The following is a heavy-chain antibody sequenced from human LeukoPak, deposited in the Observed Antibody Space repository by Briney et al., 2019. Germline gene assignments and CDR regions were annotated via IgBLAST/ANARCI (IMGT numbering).Heavy chain of an antibody. CDR1: GGSISNYY. CDR3: ARHMDYYGILTGYFDY. V-gene: IGHV4-59*08. Sequence: NPSETLSLTCTVSGGSISNYYWSWIRQPPGKGLEWIGYIYYSGSTNYNLSLKSRVSISVDTSKNQFSLRLSSVTAADTAVYYCARHMDYYGILTGYFDYWGQGTLVTVSS. D-gene: IGHD3-9*01. J-gene: IGHJ4*02. CDR2: IYYSGST.